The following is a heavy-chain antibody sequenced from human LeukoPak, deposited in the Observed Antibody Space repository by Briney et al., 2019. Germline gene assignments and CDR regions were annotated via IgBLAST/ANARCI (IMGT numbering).Heavy chain of an antibody. J-gene: IGHJ4*02. CDR1: GNTLTDLS. V-gene: IGHV1-24*01. CDR3: AAEGQWSLVRYFNS. D-gene: IGHD2-15*01. Sequence: ASVKVSCKVSGNTLTDLSIHWVRQAPEKGLDWMGGFDPEDAEAIYAEKFQDRVTMTEDPSTDTAYLELSSLRSEDTAVYYCAAEGQWSLVRYFNSWGQGTLVTVSS. CDR2: FDPEDAEA.